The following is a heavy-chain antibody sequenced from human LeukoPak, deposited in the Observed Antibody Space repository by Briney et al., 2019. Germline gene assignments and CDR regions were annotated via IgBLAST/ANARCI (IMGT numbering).Heavy chain of an antibody. J-gene: IGHJ3*02. D-gene: IGHD6-13*01. V-gene: IGHV3-7*01. CDR1: GFTFSSYW. CDR2: IKQDGSEK. CDR3: ARVIAAAGLNAFDI. Sequence: GGSLRLSCAASGFTFSSYWMSWVRQAPGKGLEWVANIKQDGSEKYYVDSVEGRFTISRDNAKNSLYLQMNSLRAEDTAVYYCARVIAAAGLNAFDIWGQGTMVTVSS.